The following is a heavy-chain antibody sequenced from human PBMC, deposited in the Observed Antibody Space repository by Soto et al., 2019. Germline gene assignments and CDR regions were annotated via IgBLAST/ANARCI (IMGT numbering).Heavy chain of an antibody. CDR3: ARRDSSGFPDY. D-gene: IGHD3-22*01. Sequence: GESLKISCKGSGYSFTNYWIGWVRQMPGKGLEWMGIINPGDSDTRYSPSFQGQVTISADKSISTAYLHYSSLKASGTAMYYCARRDSSGFPDYWGQGTLVTVSS. V-gene: IGHV5-51*01. CDR1: GYSFTNYW. CDR2: INPGDSDT. J-gene: IGHJ4*02.